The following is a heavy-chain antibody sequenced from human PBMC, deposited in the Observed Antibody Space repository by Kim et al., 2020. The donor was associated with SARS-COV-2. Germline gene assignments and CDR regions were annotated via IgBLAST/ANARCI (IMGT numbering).Heavy chain of an antibody. Sequence: GGSLRLSCALSGIPFSNAWMNWVRQTPGKGLEWIGRIKSKTDGGAVDYAAPVKGRFTISRDDSKNTLFLLMNSLKTEDSGVYYCTTVSMRWGQGTLVTVSS. CDR2: IKSKTDGGAV. J-gene: IGHJ4*02. V-gene: IGHV3-15*01. D-gene: IGHD2-2*01. CDR1: GIPFSNAW. CDR3: TTVSMR.